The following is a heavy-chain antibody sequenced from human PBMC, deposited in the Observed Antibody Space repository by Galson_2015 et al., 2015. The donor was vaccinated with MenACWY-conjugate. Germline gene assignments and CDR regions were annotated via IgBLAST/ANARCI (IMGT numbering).Heavy chain of an antibody. V-gene: IGHV3-48*01. Sequence: SLRLSCAASGFTFSSYSMNWVHQAPGKGLEWVSYISSSSTIYYADSVKGRFTISRDNAKNSLYLQMNSLRAEDTAVYYCARGRHIVVVTAIHAFDIWGQGTMVTVSS. CDR2: ISSSSTI. CDR1: GFTFSSYS. CDR3: ARGRHIVVVTAIHAFDI. D-gene: IGHD2-21*02. J-gene: IGHJ3*02.